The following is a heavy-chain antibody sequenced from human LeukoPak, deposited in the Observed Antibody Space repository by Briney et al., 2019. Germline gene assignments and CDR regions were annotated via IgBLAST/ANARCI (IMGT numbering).Heavy chain of an antibody. J-gene: IGHJ4*02. Sequence: PSETLSLTCTVSGGSISSGSYYWSWIRQPAGKGLEWIGRIYTSGSSNYNPSLKSRVTISVDTSKNQFSLKLSSVTAADTAVYYCARVTLRGYGGNSGDYWGQGTLVTVSS. CDR1: GGSISSGSYY. V-gene: IGHV4-61*02. CDR2: IYTSGSS. CDR3: ARVTLRGYGGNSGDY. D-gene: IGHD4-23*01.